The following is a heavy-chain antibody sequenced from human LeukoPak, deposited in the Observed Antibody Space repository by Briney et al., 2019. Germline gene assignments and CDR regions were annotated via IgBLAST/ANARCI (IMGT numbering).Heavy chain of an antibody. V-gene: IGHV3-33*01. J-gene: IGHJ6*02. CDR1: GFTFSSNG. D-gene: IGHD6-19*01. CDR2: IWYDGSHK. Sequence: GGSLRLSWPASGFTFSSNGLDWVRQAPGKGLEWVALIWYDGSHKYYAASVRGRFTIARDNSKNTLYLPMNSLRAEDTAVYYCARDMRLGFARNYSLDVWGQGTTVTVSS. CDR3: ARDMRLGFARNYSLDV.